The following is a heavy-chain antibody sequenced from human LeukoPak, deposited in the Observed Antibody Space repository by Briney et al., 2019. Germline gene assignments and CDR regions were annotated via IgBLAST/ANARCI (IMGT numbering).Heavy chain of an antibody. CDR1: GFTFSRYS. V-gene: IGHV3-21*01. Sequence: PGGSLRLSCAASGFTFSRYSMNWVRQAPGKGLEWVSSISSSNSYIYYADSVKGRFTISRDNAKNSLYLQMNSLRVEDTAVYYCARGVKTIAARPPYFDYWGQGTLVTVSS. J-gene: IGHJ4*02. CDR3: ARGVKTIAARPPYFDY. D-gene: IGHD6-6*01. CDR2: ISSSNSYI.